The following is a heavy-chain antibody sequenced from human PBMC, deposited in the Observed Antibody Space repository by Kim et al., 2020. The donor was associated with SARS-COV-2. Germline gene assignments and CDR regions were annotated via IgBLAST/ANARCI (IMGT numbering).Heavy chain of an antibody. J-gene: IGHJ4*02. V-gene: IGHV4-34*01. CDR2: INHSGST. D-gene: IGHD6-19*01. CDR3: ARVAVAVAGVDY. Sequence: SETLSLTCVVYGGSFSGYYWSWIRQPPGKGLEWIGEINHSGSTNYNPSLKSRVTISVDTSKNQFSLKLSSVTAADTAVYYCARVAVAVAGVDYWGQGTLVTVSS. CDR1: GGSFSGYY.